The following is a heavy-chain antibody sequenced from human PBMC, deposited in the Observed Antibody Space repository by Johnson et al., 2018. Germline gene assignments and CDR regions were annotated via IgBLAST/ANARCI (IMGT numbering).Heavy chain of an antibody. D-gene: IGHD3-10*01. CDR1: GGTFNNYA. CDR3: ARDPYYYNSGRSADGLDV. CDR2: IIPIFGPP. V-gene: IGHV1-69*01. J-gene: IGHJ6*02. Sequence: QVQLVQSGAEVRRPGSSVKVSCKPSGGTFNNYAISWVRHVPGQGLEWMGGIIPIFGPPNYAQKFQDRLTITADASTTTVYMDLNNLISDDTAIYYCARDPYYYNSGRSADGLDVWGQGTTVIVSS.